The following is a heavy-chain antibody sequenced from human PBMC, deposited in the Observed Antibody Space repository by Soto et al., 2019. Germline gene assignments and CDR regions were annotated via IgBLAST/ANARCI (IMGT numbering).Heavy chain of an antibody. Sequence: QVHLVQSGAEVNKPGASVKVSCKASGYTFTSYAMHGVRQAPGQRLDWMGWINAGNGNTQYSQKFQGRVTITRDTSASTAYMEMSSLSSEDTAVYYCARLGGSISSLYGVLRWFDPWCQGTLVTVSS. V-gene: IGHV1-3*01. J-gene: IGHJ5*02. D-gene: IGHD6-13*01. CDR1: GYTFTSYA. CDR2: INAGNGNT. CDR3: ARLGGSISSLYGVLRWFDP.